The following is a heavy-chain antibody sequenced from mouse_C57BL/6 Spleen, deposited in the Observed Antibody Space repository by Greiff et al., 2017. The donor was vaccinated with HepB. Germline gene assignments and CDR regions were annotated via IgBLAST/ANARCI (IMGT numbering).Heavy chain of an antibody. CDR1: GYTFTSYW. CDR2: IHPNSGST. D-gene: IGHD2-1*01. J-gene: IGHJ2*01. Sequence: VKLQQPGAELVKPGASVKLSCKASGYTFTSYWMHWVKQRPGQGLEWIGMIHPNSGSTNYNEKFKSKATLTVDKSSSTAYMQLSSLTSEDSAVYYCARRDGNYLNYFDYWGQGTTLTVSS. V-gene: IGHV1-64*01. CDR3: ARRDGNYLNYFDY.